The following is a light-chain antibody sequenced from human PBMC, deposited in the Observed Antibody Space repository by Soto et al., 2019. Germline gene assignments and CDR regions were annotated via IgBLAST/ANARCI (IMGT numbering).Light chain of an antibody. V-gene: IGLV2-14*03. CDR3: SSYTTSSTYV. J-gene: IGLJ1*01. CDR1: SSDVGGYNY. CDR2: DVS. Sequence: SALAQPSPLSGSPGQSITLSLPGTSSDVGGYNYVSWYQQHPGKAPNLMIYDVSNRPSGVSNRFSGSKSGNTASLTISGLQAEDEADYYCSSYTTSSTYVFGTGTKVT.